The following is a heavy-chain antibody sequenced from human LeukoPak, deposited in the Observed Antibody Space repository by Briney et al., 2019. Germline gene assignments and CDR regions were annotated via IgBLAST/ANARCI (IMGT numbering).Heavy chain of an antibody. Sequence: SETLSLTCTVSGGSISSGSYYWSWIRQPAGKGLEWIGRISSSGSTNYSPSLKSRVTISVDTSKNQFSLKLSSVTAADTAVYYCARYDSRTTSFDYWGQGTLVTVSS. D-gene: IGHD4-17*01. V-gene: IGHV4-61*02. J-gene: IGHJ4*02. CDR2: ISSSGST. CDR1: GGSISSGSYY. CDR3: ARYDSRTTSFDY.